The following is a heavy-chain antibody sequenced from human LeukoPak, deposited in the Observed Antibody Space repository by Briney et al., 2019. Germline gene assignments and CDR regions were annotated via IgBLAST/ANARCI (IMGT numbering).Heavy chain of an antibody. CDR2: ISGSGGST. Sequence: SGGSLRLSCAASGVTFSSYAMSWVRQAPGKGLEWVSAISGSGGSTYYADSVKGRFTISRDNSKNTLYLQMNSLRAEDTAVYYCAKDMDSSGWFGWFDPWGQGTLVAVSS. V-gene: IGHV3-23*01. CDR1: GVTFSSYA. D-gene: IGHD6-19*01. J-gene: IGHJ5*02. CDR3: AKDMDSSGWFGWFDP.